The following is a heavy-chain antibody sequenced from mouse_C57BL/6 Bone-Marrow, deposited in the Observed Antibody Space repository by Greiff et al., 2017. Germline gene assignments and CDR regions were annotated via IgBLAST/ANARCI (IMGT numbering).Heavy chain of an antibody. D-gene: IGHD2-3*01. V-gene: IGHV1-81*01. CDR1: GYTFTSYG. CDR3: ARSGMIEGAWFAY. CDR2: IYPRSGNT. J-gene: IGHJ3*01. Sequence: VQLQQSGAELARPGASVKLSCKASGYTFTSYGISWVKQRTGQGLEWIGEIYPRSGNTYYNEKFKGKATLTADKSSSTAYMELRSLASEDSAVCFCARSGMIEGAWFAYWGQGTLVTVSA.